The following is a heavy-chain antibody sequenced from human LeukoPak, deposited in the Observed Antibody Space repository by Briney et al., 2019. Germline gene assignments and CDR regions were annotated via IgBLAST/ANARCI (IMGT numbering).Heavy chain of an antibody. CDR2: INPNSGGT. CDR1: GYTFTGYY. J-gene: IGHJ6*03. Sequence: ASVKVSCKASGYTFTGYYLHWVRQAPGQGLEWMGWINPNSGGTNYAQKFQGRVTMTRDTSISTAYMELSRLRSDDTAVYYCARDWGYGDLRSYYMDVWGKGTTVTVSS. CDR3: ARDWGYGDLRSYYMDV. D-gene: IGHD4-17*01. V-gene: IGHV1-2*02.